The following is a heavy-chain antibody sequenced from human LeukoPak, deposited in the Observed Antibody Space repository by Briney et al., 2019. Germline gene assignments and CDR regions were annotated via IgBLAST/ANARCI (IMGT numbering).Heavy chain of an antibody. D-gene: IGHD2-8*01. V-gene: IGHV4-34*09. J-gene: IGHJ3*02. CDR1: GGSFSDYY. Sequence: SETLSLTCAVYGGSFSDYYWSWIRQPPGKGLEWVGYIYYSGSTYYNPSLKSRVTISVDTSKNQFSLKLNSVTAADTAVYYCARLYDSFRAFDIWGQGTIITVSS. CDR3: ARLYDSFRAFDI. CDR2: IYYSGST.